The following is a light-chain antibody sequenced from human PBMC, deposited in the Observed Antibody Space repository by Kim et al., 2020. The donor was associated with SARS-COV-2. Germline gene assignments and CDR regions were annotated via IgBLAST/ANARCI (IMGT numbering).Light chain of an antibody. CDR3: SSYTTSSTWV. Sequence: QSITIAGTGTSGDVGGFNYVSWYKQHPGKAPELMIYDVSDRPSGVSNRFSGSKSGNTASLTISGLQAEDEADYYCSSYTTSSTWVFGGGTKLTVL. CDR2: DVS. V-gene: IGLV2-14*03. J-gene: IGLJ3*02. CDR1: SGDVGGFNY.